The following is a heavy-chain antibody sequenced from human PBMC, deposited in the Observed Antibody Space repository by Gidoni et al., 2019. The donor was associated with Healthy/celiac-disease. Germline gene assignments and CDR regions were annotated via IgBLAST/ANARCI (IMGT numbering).Heavy chain of an antibody. CDR2: ISYDGSNK. D-gene: IGHD6-19*01. CDR3: ARSIAVAGSCDY. V-gene: IGHV3-30-3*01. CDR1: GFTFSSYA. J-gene: IGHJ4*02. Sequence: QVQLVESGGGVVQPGRSLRLSCAASGFTFSSYAMHWVRQAPGKGLEWVAVISYDGSNKYYADSVKGRFTISRDNSKNTLYLQMNSLRAEDTAVYYCARSIAVAGSCDYWGQGTLVTVSS.